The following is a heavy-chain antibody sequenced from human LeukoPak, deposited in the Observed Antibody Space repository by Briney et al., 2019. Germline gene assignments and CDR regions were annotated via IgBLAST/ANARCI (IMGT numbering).Heavy chain of an antibody. CDR1: GGTFSSYA. V-gene: IGHV1-69*05. Sequence: SVKVSCKASGGTFSSYAISWVRQAPGQGLEWMGGIIPIFGTANYAQKLQGRVTMTTDTSTSTAYMELRSLRSDDTAVYYCARGCSGGSCYYYYYYGMDVWGQGTTVTVSS. J-gene: IGHJ6*02. D-gene: IGHD2-15*01. CDR2: IIPIFGTA. CDR3: ARGCSGGSCYYYYYYGMDV.